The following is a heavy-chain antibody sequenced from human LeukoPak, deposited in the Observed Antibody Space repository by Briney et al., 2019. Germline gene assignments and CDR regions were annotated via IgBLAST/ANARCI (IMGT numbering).Heavy chain of an antibody. Sequence: ASVKVSCKASGYTFTGYYMHWVRQAPGQGLELMGWINPHNGGTNYAQKFQGRVTMTRDTSISTAYMELSRLRSDDTAMYYCARGDYSSGWYGDFNYWGQGTLVTVSS. J-gene: IGHJ4*02. D-gene: IGHD6-19*01. CDR3: ARGDYSSGWYGDFNY. CDR1: GYTFTGYY. V-gene: IGHV1-2*02. CDR2: INPHNGGT.